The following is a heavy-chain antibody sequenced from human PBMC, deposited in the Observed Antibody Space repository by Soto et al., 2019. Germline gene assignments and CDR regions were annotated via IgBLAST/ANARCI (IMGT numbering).Heavy chain of an antibody. CDR2: IIPIFGTA. CDR3: ASSYYYDSSGYYYGGLYGMDV. V-gene: IGHV1-69*13. J-gene: IGHJ6*02. CDR1: GGTFSSYA. Sequence: ASVKVSCKASGGTFSSYAISWVRQAPGQGLEWMGGIIPIFGTANYAQKFQGRVTITADESTSTAYMELSSLRSEDTAVYYCASSYYYDSSGYYYGGLYGMDVWGQGTTVTVSS. D-gene: IGHD3-22*01.